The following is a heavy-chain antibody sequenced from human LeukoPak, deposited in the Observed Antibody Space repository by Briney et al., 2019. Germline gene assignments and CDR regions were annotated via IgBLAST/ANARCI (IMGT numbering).Heavy chain of an antibody. CDR2: IKSKADGGTT. Sequence: PGGSLRLSCAASGLTFSNAWMSWVRQAPGRGLEWIGRIKSKADGGTTDYAAPVKGRFTISRDDSKNTLFLQVDSLKTEDTAVYYCWEDVWFGELFEENYWGQGTLVTVSS. D-gene: IGHD3-10*01. CDR3: WEDVWFGELFEENY. V-gene: IGHV3-15*01. J-gene: IGHJ4*02. CDR1: GLTFSNAW.